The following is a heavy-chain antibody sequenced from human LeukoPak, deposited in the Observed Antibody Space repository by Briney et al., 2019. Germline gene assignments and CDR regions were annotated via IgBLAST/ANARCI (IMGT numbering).Heavy chain of an antibody. D-gene: IGHD1-26*01. CDR2: ISYDGSNK. CDR3: AKDLGGSTFDY. V-gene: IGHV3-30*18. CDR1: GFTFSSYG. Sequence: GGSLRLSCAASGFTFSSYGMHWVRQAPGKGLEWVAVISYDGSNKYYADSVKGRFTISRDNSKNSLYLQMNSLRAEDTALYYCAKDLGGSTFDYWGQGTLVTVSS. J-gene: IGHJ4*02.